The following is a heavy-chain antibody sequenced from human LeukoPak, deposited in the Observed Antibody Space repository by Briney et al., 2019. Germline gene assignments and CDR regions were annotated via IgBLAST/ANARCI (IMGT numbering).Heavy chain of an antibody. CDR3: ARFNPAAGSFCFDH. CDR1: GGSISSSSYY. CDR2: IYYSGST. V-gene: IGHV4-39*01. D-gene: IGHD6-13*01. J-gene: IGHJ4*02. Sequence: SETLSLTCTVSGGSISSSSYYWAWIRQPPGKGLEWIGNIYYSGSTYYNPSLKSRVTMSVDTSKNQFSLKLSSVTAADTAVYYCARFNPAAGSFCFDHWGQGTLVTVSS.